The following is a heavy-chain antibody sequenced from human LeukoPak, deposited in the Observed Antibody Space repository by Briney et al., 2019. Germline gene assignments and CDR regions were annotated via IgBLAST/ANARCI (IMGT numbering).Heavy chain of an antibody. CDR1: GFTFSSYS. CDR3: ARGLDRAYYDSSGYTYAFDI. Sequence: GGSLRLSCAASGFTFSSYSMNWVRQAPGKGLEWVSSISSSSSYISYADSVKGRFTISRDNAKNSLYLQMNSLRAEDTAVYYCARGLDRAYYDSSGYTYAFDIWGQGTMVTVSS. J-gene: IGHJ3*02. V-gene: IGHV3-21*01. CDR2: ISSSSSYI. D-gene: IGHD3-22*01.